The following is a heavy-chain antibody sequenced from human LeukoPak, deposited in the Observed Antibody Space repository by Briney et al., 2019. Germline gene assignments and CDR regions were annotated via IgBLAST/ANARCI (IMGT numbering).Heavy chain of an antibody. J-gene: IGHJ6*02. CDR2: IRSKANSYAT. V-gene: IGHV3-73*01. CDR1: GFTFSGSA. CDR3: RVALYGMDV. Sequence: GGSLRLSCAASGFTFSGSAMHWVRQASGKGLEWVGRIRSKANSYATAYAASVKGIFTISRDDSKNTAYLQMNSLKTEDTAVYYCRVALYGMDVWGQGTTVTVSS.